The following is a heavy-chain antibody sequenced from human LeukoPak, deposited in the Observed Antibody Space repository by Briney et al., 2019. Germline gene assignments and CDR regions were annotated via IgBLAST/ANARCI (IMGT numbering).Heavy chain of an antibody. CDR2: ISSSGSTI. CDR3: AKDGGLWVSAHWGDS. Sequence: GGSLRLSCAASGFTFSDYYMSWIRQAPGKGLEWVSYISSSGSTIYYADSVKGRFTVSRDNSKNTLFLQVNSLRAEDTAVYYCAKDGGLWVSAHWGDSWGRGTLVTVSS. D-gene: IGHD7-27*01. J-gene: IGHJ4*02. CDR1: GFTFSDYY. V-gene: IGHV3-11*01.